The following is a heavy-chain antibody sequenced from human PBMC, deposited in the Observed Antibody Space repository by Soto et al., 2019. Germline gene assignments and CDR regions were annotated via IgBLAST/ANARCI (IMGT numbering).Heavy chain of an antibody. V-gene: IGHV3-9*01. D-gene: IGHD6-6*01. J-gene: IGHJ4*02. CDR1: GFTFDDYA. CDR2: ISWNSGSI. Sequence: QPGGSLRLSCAASGFTFDDYAMHWVRQAPGKGLEWVSGISWNSGSIGYADSVKGRFTISRDNAKNSLYLQMNSLRAEDTALYYCAKDKYSSSSGGFDYWGQGTLVTVSS. CDR3: AKDKYSSSSGGFDY.